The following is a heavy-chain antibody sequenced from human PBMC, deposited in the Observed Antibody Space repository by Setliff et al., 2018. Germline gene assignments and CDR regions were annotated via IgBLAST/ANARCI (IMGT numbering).Heavy chain of an antibody. V-gene: IGHV3-23*01. Sequence: GGSLRLSCAASGFNFKTYAMNWVRLAPGKGLEWISTISAAGGTHYYADSVEGRFTISRGNSDNTLYLQMNSLKIEDTAVYFCARERGAGSSRWYSHDGFDIWGQGTMVTVSS. CDR2: ISAAGGTH. D-gene: IGHD6-13*01. CDR3: ARERGAGSSRWYSHDGFDI. J-gene: IGHJ3*02. CDR1: GFNFKTYA.